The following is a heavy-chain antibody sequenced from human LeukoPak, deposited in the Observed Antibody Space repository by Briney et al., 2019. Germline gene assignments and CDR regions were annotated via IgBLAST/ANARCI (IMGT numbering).Heavy chain of an antibody. Sequence: GASVKVSCKASGYTFTSYGISWVRQAPGQGVEWMGWISAYNGNTNYAQKLQGRVTMTTDTSTSTAYMELRSLRSDDTAVYYCARDRVVLRFLEWLPSTRGHSFDYWGQGTLVTVSS. J-gene: IGHJ4*02. V-gene: IGHV1-18*01. CDR1: GYTFTSYG. D-gene: IGHD3-3*01. CDR3: ARDRVVLRFLEWLPSTRGHSFDY. CDR2: ISAYNGNT.